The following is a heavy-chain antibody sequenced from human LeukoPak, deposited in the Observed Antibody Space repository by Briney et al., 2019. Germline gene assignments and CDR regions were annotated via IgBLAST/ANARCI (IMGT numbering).Heavy chain of an antibody. D-gene: IGHD2-2*02. CDR1: GFTFSSYW. Sequence: PGGSLRLSCAASGFTFSSYWMSWVRQAPGKGLEWVANIKQDGSEKYYVDSVKGRFTISRDNAKNSLYLQMNSLRAEDTAVYYCASTQEGYCSSTSCYMGKLPDYYYYMDVWGKGTTVTVSS. J-gene: IGHJ6*03. CDR2: IKQDGSEK. CDR3: ASTQEGYCSSTSCYMGKLPDYYYYMDV. V-gene: IGHV3-7*01.